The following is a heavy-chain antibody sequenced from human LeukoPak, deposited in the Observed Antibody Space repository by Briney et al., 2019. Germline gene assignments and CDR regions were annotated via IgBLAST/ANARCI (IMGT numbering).Heavy chain of an antibody. V-gene: IGHV4-34*01. Sequence: SETLSLTCAVYGGSFSGYYWSWIRQPPGKGLEWIGEINHSGSTNYNPSLKSRVTISVDTSKNQFSLKLSSVTAADTAVYYCARHWTSTFPDIWGQGTMVTVSS. D-gene: IGHD3/OR15-3a*01. CDR3: ARHWTSTFPDI. CDR1: GGSFSGYY. J-gene: IGHJ3*02. CDR2: INHSGST.